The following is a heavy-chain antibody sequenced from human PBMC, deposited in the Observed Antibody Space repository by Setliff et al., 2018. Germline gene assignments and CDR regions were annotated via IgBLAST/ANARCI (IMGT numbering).Heavy chain of an antibody. CDR1: AYSFSGYY. CDR3: ARDLYSSSPYYYYYYMDV. V-gene: IGHV1-2*06. J-gene: IGHJ6*03. Sequence: ASVKVSCKTSAYSFSGYYIHWVRQAPGQGREWMGRINPNSAITNYAQKFQGRVNMTRDTSISTAYMELSRLRSDDTAVYYCARDLYSSSPYYYYYYMDVWGKGTTVTVSS. CDR2: INPNSAIT. D-gene: IGHD6-6*01.